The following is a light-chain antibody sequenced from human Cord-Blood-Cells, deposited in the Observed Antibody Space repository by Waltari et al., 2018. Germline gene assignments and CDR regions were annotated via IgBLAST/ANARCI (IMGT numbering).Light chain of an antibody. Sequence: DIVMTQSPDSLAVSLGERATINCKSSQSVLYSSNNKNYLAWYQPKPGPPPKLLIYWASTREYGGPERFSGSGSGTDFTLTISSLQAEDVAVYYCQQYYSTPYTFGQGTKLEIK. CDR1: QSVLYSSNNKNY. CDR3: QQYYSTPYT. CDR2: WAS. V-gene: IGKV4-1*01. J-gene: IGKJ2*01.